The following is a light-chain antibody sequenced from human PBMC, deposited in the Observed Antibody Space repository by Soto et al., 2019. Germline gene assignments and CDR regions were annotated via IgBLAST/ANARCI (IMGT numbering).Light chain of an antibody. Sequence: EIVLTQSPGTLSLSPGERATLSCRASQSVSSSYLAWYQQKPGQAPRLLIYGASSRAPGIPDRFSGSGSGPHFTLTIRRVEPEDFAVYYCQQYGSSPLTFGGGTKVEIK. CDR3: QQYGSSPLT. CDR2: GAS. J-gene: IGKJ4*01. CDR1: QSVSSSY. V-gene: IGKV3-20*01.